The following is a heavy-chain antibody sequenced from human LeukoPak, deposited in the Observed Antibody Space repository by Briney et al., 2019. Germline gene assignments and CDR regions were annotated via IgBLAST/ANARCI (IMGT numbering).Heavy chain of an antibody. CDR3: ARSLYSSGWSPFDY. V-gene: IGHV3-13*01. J-gene: IGHJ4*02. CDR2: IGTAGDT. D-gene: IGHD6-19*01. Sequence: PGGSLRLSCAASGFTFSSHDMHWVRQATGKGLEWVSAIGTAGDTYYPGSVKGRFTISRENAKNSLYLQMNSLRAGDTAVYYCARSLYSSGWSPFDYWGQGTLVTVSS. CDR1: GFTFSSHD.